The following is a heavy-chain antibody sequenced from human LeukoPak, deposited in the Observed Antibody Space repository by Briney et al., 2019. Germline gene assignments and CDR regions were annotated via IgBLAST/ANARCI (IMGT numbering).Heavy chain of an antibody. CDR1: GFTFSSYA. CDR2: ISGSGGST. Sequence: GRSLRLSCAASGFTFSSYAMHWVRQAPGKGLEWVSAISGSGGSTYYADSVKGRFTISRDNSKNTLYLQMNSLRAEDTAVYYCAKLAGAAAGRNLDYWGQGTLVTVSS. J-gene: IGHJ4*02. D-gene: IGHD1-26*01. V-gene: IGHV3-23*01. CDR3: AKLAGAAAGRNLDY.